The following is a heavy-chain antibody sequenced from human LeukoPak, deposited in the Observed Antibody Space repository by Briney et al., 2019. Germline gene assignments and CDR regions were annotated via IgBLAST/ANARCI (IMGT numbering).Heavy chain of an antibody. D-gene: IGHD7-27*01. Sequence: PSETLSLTCTVAGGSISSYYWSWIRQPPGKGLEWIGYIYYSGSTNYNPCLKSRVTISVDTSKNQFSLKVSAVTAADTAVYYCARHLTGYDAFDIWGQGTMVTVSS. CDR1: GGSISSYY. V-gene: IGHV4-59*08. CDR3: ARHLTGYDAFDI. J-gene: IGHJ3*02. CDR2: IYYSGST.